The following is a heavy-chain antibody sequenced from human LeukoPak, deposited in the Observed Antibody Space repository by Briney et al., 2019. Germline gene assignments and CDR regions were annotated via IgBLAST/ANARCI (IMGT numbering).Heavy chain of an antibody. CDR3: ARVPPGNYYYYMDV. CDR1: GGSISISY. V-gene: IGHV4-59*01. Sequence: PSETLSLTCAVSGGSISISYWSWIRQPPGKGLEWIGYIYYSGSTNYNPSLKSRVTISVDTSKNQFSLKLSSVTAADTAVYYCARVPPGNYYYYMDVWGKGTTVTVSS. CDR2: IYYSGST. J-gene: IGHJ6*03.